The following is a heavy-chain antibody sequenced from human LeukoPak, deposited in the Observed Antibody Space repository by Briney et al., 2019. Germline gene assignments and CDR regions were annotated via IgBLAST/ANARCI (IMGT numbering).Heavy chain of an antibody. D-gene: IGHD6-19*01. Sequence: GASLRLSCAASGFTFSSYAMSWVRQAPGKGLEWVSAISGSGGSTYYADSVKGRFTISRDNSKNTLYLQMNSLRAEDTAVYYCAKVHFDSGWVDYWGQGTLVTVSS. V-gene: IGHV3-23*01. J-gene: IGHJ4*02. CDR2: ISGSGGST. CDR1: GFTFSSYA. CDR3: AKVHFDSGWVDY.